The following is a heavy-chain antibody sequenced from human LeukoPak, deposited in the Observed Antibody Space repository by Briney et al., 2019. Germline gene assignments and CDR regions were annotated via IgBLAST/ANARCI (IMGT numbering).Heavy chain of an antibody. D-gene: IGHD2-15*01. CDR2: ISYDGTNK. J-gene: IGHJ4*02. CDR1: GFTFSSYA. CDR3: ASHSYCSGGTCYSGLDY. Sequence: GGSLRLSCAASGFTFSSYAIHWVRQAPGKGLEWVAVISYDGTNKYYADSVKGRFTVSRDNSKNTLYLQVASLRAEDTAVYYCASHSYCSGGTCYSGLDYWGQGTLVTVSS. V-gene: IGHV3-30-3*01.